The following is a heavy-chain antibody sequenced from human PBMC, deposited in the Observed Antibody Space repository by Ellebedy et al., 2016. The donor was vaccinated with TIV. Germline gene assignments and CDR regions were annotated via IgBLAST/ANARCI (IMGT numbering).Heavy chain of an antibody. CDR2: INHSGRT. V-gene: IGHV4-34*01. D-gene: IGHD6-13*01. J-gene: IGHJ5*02. CDR3: ARGRGKQLVRNWFDP. Sequence: MPSETLSLTCAVYGGSFSGYYWSWIRQPPGKGLEWIGEINHSGRTNYNPSLKSRVTISVDTSKNQFSLKLSSVTAADTAVYYCARGRGKQLVRNWFDPWGQGTLVTVSS. CDR1: GGSFSGYY.